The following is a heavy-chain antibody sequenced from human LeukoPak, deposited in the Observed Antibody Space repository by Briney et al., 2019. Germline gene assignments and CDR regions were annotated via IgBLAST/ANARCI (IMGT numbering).Heavy chain of an antibody. V-gene: IGHV4-39*01. CDR3: ARHELSSGYYYDGGDFDY. D-gene: IGHD3-22*01. CDR2: IYYSGST. Sequence: SETLSLTCTVSGGSISISSYYWGWIRQPPGKGLEWIGSIYYSGSTYYNPSLKSRVTISVDTSKNQFSLKLSSVTAADTAVYYCARHELSSGYYYDGGDFDYWGQGTLVTVSS. CDR1: GGSISISSYY. J-gene: IGHJ4*02.